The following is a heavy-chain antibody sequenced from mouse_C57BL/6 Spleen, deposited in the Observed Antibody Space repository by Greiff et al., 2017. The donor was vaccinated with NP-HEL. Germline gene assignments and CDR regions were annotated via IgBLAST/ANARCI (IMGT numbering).Heavy chain of an antibody. J-gene: IGHJ2*01. D-gene: IGHD2-5*01. V-gene: IGHV5-4*03. CDR3: ARAGYSNVDY. CDR2: ISDGGSYT. CDR1: GFTFSSYA. Sequence: EVKLVESGGGLVKPGGSLKLSCAASGFTFSSYAMSWVRQTPEKRLEWVATISDGGSYTYYPDNVKGRFTISRDNAKNNLYLQMSHLKSEDTAMYYCARAGYSNVDYWGQGTTLTVSS.